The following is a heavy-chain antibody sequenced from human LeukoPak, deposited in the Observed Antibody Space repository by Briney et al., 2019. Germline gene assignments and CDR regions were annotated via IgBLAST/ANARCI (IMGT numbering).Heavy chain of an antibody. CDR2: MNPNSGNT. CDR3: ARHIAALSDIDY. CDR1: GYTFTSYD. D-gene: IGHD6-6*01. Sequence: VKVSCKASGYTFTSYDINWVRQATGQGLEWMGWMNPNSGNTGYAQKFQGRVTMTRNTSISTAYMELSSLRSEDTAVYYCARHIAALSDIDYWGQGTLVTVSS. V-gene: IGHV1-8*01. J-gene: IGHJ4*02.